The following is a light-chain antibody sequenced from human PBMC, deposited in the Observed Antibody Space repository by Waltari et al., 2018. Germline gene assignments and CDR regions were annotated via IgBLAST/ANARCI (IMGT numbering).Light chain of an antibody. CDR3: MILYNNAVV. J-gene: IGLJ3*02. V-gene: IGLV5-45*01. CDR2: YKPDSGT. Sequence: QAALPQPVSLSAFPGASARLPCPFRSAIHVGTYMIYWYQQRPGSPPQFLVKYKPDSGTQLGSGVPSRFSGSKDTSANAGILLISGLQSEDEADYYCMILYNNAVVFGGGTKVTVL. CDR1: SAIHVGTYM.